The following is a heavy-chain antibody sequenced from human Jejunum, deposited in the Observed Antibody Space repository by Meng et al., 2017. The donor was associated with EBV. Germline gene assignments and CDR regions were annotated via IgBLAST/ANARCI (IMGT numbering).Heavy chain of an antibody. CDR3: AKLLKY. V-gene: IGHV3-23*01. CDR1: GFTFSSDG. J-gene: IGHJ4*02. Sequence: QLMESGGGLVQPGGALRLSCIASGFTFSSDGMSWVRQAPGKGLEWVSTINGGGGSTFYADSVKGRFTISRDLSNNTLYLQMNSLRAEDTAIYYCAKLLKYWGQGTLVTVSS. CDR2: INGGGGST.